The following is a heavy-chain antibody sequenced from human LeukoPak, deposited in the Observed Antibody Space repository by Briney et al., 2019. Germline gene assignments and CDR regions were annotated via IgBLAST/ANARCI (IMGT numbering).Heavy chain of an antibody. J-gene: IGHJ4*02. V-gene: IGHV1-2*02. Sequence: ASXXXXCXAXXYXXTGYYMXXVRQAPGQGVEWMGWINPNSGGTNYAQKFQGRVTMTRDTSISTAYMELSRLRSDDTAVYYCARGTQLWLLDYWGQGTLVTVSS. CDR1: XYXXTGYY. CDR2: INPNSGGT. D-gene: IGHD5-18*01. CDR3: ARGTQLWLLDY.